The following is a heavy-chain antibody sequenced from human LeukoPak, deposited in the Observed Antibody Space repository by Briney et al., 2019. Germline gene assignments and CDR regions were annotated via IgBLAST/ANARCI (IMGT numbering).Heavy chain of an antibody. CDR1: GLTFSSYW. CDR3: ARQGDVRTTMLRGVPNWFDP. CDR2: IKQDGSEK. Sequence: GGSLRLSYAASGLTFSSYWMSWVRQAPGKGPEWVANIKQDGSEKYYVDTVKGRFTISRDNAKNSLYLQMSSLRAEDTAVYYCARQGDVRTTMLRGVPNWFDPWGQGTLVTVAS. J-gene: IGHJ5*02. D-gene: IGHD3-10*01. V-gene: IGHV3-7*01.